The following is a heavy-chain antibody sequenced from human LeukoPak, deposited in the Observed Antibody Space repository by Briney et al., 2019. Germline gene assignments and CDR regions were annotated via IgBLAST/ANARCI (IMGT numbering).Heavy chain of an antibody. CDR1: EFTISRYC. V-gene: IGHV3-30*04. CDR2: VSNDGSTR. Sequence: GGSLRLSCAASEFTISRYCMHWVRQAPGRGLEWVAVVSNDGSTRLYADSVKGRFTISRDNSKNTLYLQMNSLRPDDTAVYYCARVGGVVAVAGTFDYWGQGTLVTVSS. CDR3: ARVGGVVAVAGTFDY. D-gene: IGHD6-19*01. J-gene: IGHJ4*02.